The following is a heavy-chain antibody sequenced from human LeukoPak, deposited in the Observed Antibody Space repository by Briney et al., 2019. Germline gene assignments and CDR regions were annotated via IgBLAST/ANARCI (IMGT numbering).Heavy chain of an antibody. D-gene: IGHD6-13*01. CDR3: AREYSSSWYDYYGMDV. J-gene: IGHJ6*02. CDR1: GFTVGSNY. CDR2: IYSGGST. Sequence: GGSLRLSCAASGFTVGSNYMSWVRQAPGKGLEWVSVIYSGGSTYYADSVKGRFTISRDNSKNTLYLQMNSLRAEDTAVYYCAREYSSSWYDYYGMDVWGQGTTVTVSS. V-gene: IGHV3-53*01.